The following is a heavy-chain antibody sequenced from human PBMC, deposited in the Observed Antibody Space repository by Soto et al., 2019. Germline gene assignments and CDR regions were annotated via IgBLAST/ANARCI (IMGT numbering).Heavy chain of an antibody. CDR3: ARGVTMVRGVISPVGMDV. D-gene: IGHD3-10*01. CDR2: MNPNSGNT. V-gene: IGHV1-8*01. CDR1: GYTFTSYD. J-gene: IGHJ6*02. Sequence: ASVKVSCKASGYTFTSYDINWVRQATGQGLEWMGWMNPNSGNTGYAQKFRGRVTMTRNTSISTAYMELSSLRSEDTAVYYCARGVTMVRGVISPVGMDVWGRGTTVTVSS.